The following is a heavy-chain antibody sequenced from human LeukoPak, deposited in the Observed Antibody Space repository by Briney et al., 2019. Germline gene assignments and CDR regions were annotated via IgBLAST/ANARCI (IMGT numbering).Heavy chain of an antibody. J-gene: IGHJ5*02. CDR1: GYTFTSYA. Sequence: ASVKVCCKASGYTFTSYAMNWVRQAPGQGLGWMGWISAYNGNTNYAQKLQGRVTMTTDTSTSTAYIELRSLRSDDTAVYYCARVRAVAGRLSNWFDPWGQGTLVTVSS. D-gene: IGHD6-19*01. V-gene: IGHV1-18*01. CDR3: ARVRAVAGRLSNWFDP. CDR2: ISAYNGNT.